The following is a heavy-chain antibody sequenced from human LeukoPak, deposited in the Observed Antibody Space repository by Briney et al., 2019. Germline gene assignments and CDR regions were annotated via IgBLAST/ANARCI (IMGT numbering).Heavy chain of an antibody. V-gene: IGHV5-51*01. CDR1: GYSFTSYW. Sequence: GGSLKISCKGSGYSFTSYWIGWVRQMPGKGLEWMGIIYPGDSDTRYSPSFQGQVTISADKSISTAYLQWSSLKASDTAMYYCARVYDSSGYYYGAFDIWGQGTMVTVSS. CDR2: IYPGDSDT. CDR3: ARVYDSSGYYYGAFDI. J-gene: IGHJ3*02. D-gene: IGHD3-22*01.